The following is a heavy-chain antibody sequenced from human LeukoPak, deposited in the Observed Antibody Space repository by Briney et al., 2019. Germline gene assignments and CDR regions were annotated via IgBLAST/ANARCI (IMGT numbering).Heavy chain of an antibody. CDR3: AKWGDYDVLTGYYVPDY. J-gene: IGHJ4*02. D-gene: IGHD3-9*01. V-gene: IGHV3-23*01. CDR1: GFTFSNYA. Sequence: PGRSLRLSCAASGFTFSNYAMSWVRQAPGKGLGWVSAILGSGGSTYYADSVKGRFTVSRDNSKSTLYLQMNSLRAEDTALYYCAKWGDYDVLTGYYVPDYWGQGTLVTVSS. CDR2: ILGSGGST.